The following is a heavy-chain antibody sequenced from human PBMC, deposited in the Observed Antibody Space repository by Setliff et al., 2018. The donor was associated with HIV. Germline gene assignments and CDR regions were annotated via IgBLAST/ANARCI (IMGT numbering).Heavy chain of an antibody. CDR3: ARGGTSSNWFRA. CDR2: IYHSGST. Sequence: SETLSLTCTVSGGSISNSRYYWSWIRQPPGKGLEWIGSIYHSGSTKYNPSLKSRVTISIDTSKNQFSLKLRSVTAADTAVYYCARGGTSSNWFRAWGQGTLVTVSS. CDR1: GGSISNSRYY. D-gene: IGHD2-2*01. V-gene: IGHV4-39*07. J-gene: IGHJ5*02.